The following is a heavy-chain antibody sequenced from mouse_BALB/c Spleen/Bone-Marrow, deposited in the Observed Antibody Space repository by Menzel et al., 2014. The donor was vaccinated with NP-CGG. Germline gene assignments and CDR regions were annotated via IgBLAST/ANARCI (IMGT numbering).Heavy chain of an antibody. CDR2: TNSDGGST. CDR3: ARHGDYYGSSLFAY. V-gene: IGHV5-2*01. Sequence: EVQGVESGGGLVQPGESLKLSCESKEYEFPSHDMSWVRKTPEKRLELVAATNSDGGSTYYPDTMERRFIISRDNSKKTLYLQMSRLRSEDTAFYYCARHGDYYGSSLFAYWGQGTLVTVSA. D-gene: IGHD1-1*01. CDR1: EYEFPSHD. J-gene: IGHJ3*01.